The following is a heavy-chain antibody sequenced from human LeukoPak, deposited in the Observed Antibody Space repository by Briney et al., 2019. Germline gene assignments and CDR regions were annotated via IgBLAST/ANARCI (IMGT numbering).Heavy chain of an antibody. V-gene: IGHV4-34*01. CDR1: GGSFSGYS. D-gene: IGHD3-16*02. CDR3: ARYRGPGYFDL. CDR2: INHSGST. Sequence: SETLSLTCAVHGGSFSGYSWSWIRQPPGKGLEWIGEINHSGSTNYNPSLKSRVTMSVDTSKNQFSLKLSSVTAADTAVYYCARYRGPGYFDLWGRGTLVTVSS. J-gene: IGHJ2*01.